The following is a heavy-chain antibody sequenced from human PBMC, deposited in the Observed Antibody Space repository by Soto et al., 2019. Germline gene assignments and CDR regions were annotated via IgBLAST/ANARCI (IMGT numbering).Heavy chain of an antibody. CDR1: GGSISRSSYY. CDR2: IYYSGST. J-gene: IGHJ4*02. V-gene: IGHV4-39*01. CDR3: ARQKSIAVAVFDY. Sequence: QLQLQESGPGLVKPSETLSLTCTVSGGSISRSSYYWGWIRQPPGKGLEWIGSIYYSGSTYYNPSLKSRVTISVDTSKNQFSLKLSSVTAADTAVYYCARQKSIAVAVFDYWGQGTLVTVSS. D-gene: IGHD6-19*01.